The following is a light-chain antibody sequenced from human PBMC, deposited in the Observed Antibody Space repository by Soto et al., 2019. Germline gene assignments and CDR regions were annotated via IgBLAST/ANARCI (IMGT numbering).Light chain of an antibody. Sequence: DIQMTQSPSSLSASVGDRVTITCRASQYISNYLAWYQQRPGKVPRLLIYLTSTLQSGVPSRFSGSGSGTDFTLTISSLQPEDVATYYCQNYNNVPFTFGPGTKVDIK. CDR2: LTS. CDR3: QNYNNVPFT. J-gene: IGKJ3*01. V-gene: IGKV1-27*01. CDR1: QYISNY.